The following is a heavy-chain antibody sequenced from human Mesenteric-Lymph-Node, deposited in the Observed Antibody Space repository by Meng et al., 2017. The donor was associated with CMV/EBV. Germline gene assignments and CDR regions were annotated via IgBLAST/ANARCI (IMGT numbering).Heavy chain of an antibody. CDR3: ARDNRYDYIYFDY. CDR1: GYTFTEYG. V-gene: IGHV1-18*04. CDR2: VNPYNGNT. D-gene: IGHD4-11*01. Sequence: CKASGYTFTEYGLSWVRQAPGQGLEWMGWVNPYNGNTNYALKFRGRVTMTTDTSTRTAYLELRGLKSDDTAVYYCARDNRYDYIYFDYWGQGTLVTVSS. J-gene: IGHJ4*02.